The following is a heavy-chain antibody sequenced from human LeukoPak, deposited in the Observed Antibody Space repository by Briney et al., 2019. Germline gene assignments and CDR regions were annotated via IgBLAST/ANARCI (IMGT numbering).Heavy chain of an antibody. CDR2: VFTSGST. D-gene: IGHD3-10*01. CDR1: GGSISSGSYY. CDR3: ARGMIEVRGVIIIYAFDI. J-gene: IGHJ3*02. Sequence: SETLSLTCAVSGGSISSGSYYWSWIRQPAGKGLEWIGRVFTSGSTNYNPSLKSRVTISVDTSKNQFSLKLSSVTAADTAVYYCARGMIEVRGVIIIYAFDIWGQGTMVTVSS. V-gene: IGHV4-61*02.